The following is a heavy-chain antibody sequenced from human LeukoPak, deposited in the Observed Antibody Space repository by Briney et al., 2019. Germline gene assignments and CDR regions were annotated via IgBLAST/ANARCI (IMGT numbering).Heavy chain of an antibody. D-gene: IGHD3-10*01. CDR1: GGTFSSCA. V-gene: IGHV1-69*01. CDR2: ITPVTGPT. J-gene: IGHJ4*02. Sequence: ASVKVSCKASGGTFSSCAISWVRQAPGQGLEWMGAITPVTGPTNYAQKFQDRVTITAVESTDTAYMEMSGLRSEDTAVFYCATGSHGGGDYWGQGSLVIVSS. CDR3: ATGSHGGGDY.